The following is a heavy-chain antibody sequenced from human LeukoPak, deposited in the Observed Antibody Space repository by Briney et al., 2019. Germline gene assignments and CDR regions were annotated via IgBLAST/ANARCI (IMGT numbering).Heavy chain of an antibody. Sequence: GGSLRLSCVPSGFTFSDYDMTWVRQAQGKGLEYVSSIGSGFYTFYAGSVKGRFSISRDNSKSALYLQMNSLRADDTAVYFCARKLPPSSFYFDFWGRGSLVTVSS. CDR2: SIGSGFYT. V-gene: IGHV3-23*01. CDR1: GFTFSDYD. J-gene: IGHJ4*02. CDR3: ARKLPPSSFYFDF. D-gene: IGHD3-16*02.